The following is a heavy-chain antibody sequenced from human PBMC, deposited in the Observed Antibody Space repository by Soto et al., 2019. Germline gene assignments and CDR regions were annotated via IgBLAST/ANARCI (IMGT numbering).Heavy chain of an antibody. CDR1: GYTFISHG. Sequence: QVQLVQSGVEVKKPGASVKVSCKASGYTFISHGISWVRQAPGQGLEWMGWISGKSGNTNYAQKLQGRVTLTTDTSTSTAYVELRSLRSDDTAVYYCARVSSSIVVVPDYGMDVWGQGTTVTVSS. CDR2: ISGKSGNT. J-gene: IGHJ6*02. D-gene: IGHD2-15*01. V-gene: IGHV1-18*04. CDR3: ARVSSSIVVVPDYGMDV.